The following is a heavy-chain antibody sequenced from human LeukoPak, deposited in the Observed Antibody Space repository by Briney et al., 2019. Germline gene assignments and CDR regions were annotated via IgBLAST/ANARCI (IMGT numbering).Heavy chain of an antibody. D-gene: IGHD3-3*01. CDR2: ISAYNGNR. V-gene: IGHV1-18*01. CDR3: ARDKMDYWNGYYRGGFDY. Sequence: GASVKVSCKASGFIFTNYGFNWVRQAPGQGLEWMGWISAYNGNRNYAQNLQGRVTMTTDTSTSIAYMELRSLRSDDTAVYYCARDKMDYWNGYYRGGFDYWGQGTLVTVSS. J-gene: IGHJ4*02. CDR1: GFIFTNYG.